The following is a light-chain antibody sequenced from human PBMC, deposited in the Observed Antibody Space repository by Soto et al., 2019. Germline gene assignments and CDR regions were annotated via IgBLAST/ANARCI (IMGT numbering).Light chain of an antibody. J-gene: IGKJ5*01. CDR1: QSISSY. V-gene: IGKV1-39*01. CDR3: QVSYSTPIA. Sequence: AFVGDRVNITCRASQSISSYLNWYQQKPGKAPKLLIYAASSLQSGVPSRFSGSGSGTDLSLTISSLQPEEFATYYCQVSYSTPIAFAEGTKLDI. CDR2: AAS.